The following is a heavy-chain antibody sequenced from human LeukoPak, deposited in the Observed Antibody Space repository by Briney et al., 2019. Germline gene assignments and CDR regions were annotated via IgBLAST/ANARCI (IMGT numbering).Heavy chain of an antibody. CDR2: ISGSGGST. J-gene: IGHJ4*02. Sequence: GGSLRLSCAASGFTFSSYAMSWVRQAPGKGLEWVSAISGSGGSTYYADSVKGRFTISRDNSKNTLYLQMNSLRPEDTALYYCARGLFTGGTYFAYWGQGTLVTVSS. CDR1: GFTFSSYA. CDR3: ARGLFTGGTYFAY. D-gene: IGHD2-8*02. V-gene: IGHV3-23*01.